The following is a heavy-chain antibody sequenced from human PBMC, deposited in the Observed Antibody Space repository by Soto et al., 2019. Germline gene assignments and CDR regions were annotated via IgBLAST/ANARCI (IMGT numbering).Heavy chain of an antibody. D-gene: IGHD3-22*01. V-gene: IGHV5-10-1*01. CDR1: GYKVSTWHNFTSYW. CDR2: IDPSDSYT. Sequence: GESLKISCMGSGYKVSTWHNFTSYWIAWVRQMPGKGLEWMGRIDPSDSYTNYSPSFQGHVTISADKSISTAYLQWSSLKASDTAMYYCARRKRPKNYCDSSRYYLPDYWGQGTLVLGSS. J-gene: IGHJ4*02. CDR3: ARRKRPKNYCDSSRYYLPDY.